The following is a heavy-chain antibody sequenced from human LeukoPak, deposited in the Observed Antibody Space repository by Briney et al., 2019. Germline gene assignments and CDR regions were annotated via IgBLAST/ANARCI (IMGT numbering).Heavy chain of an antibody. J-gene: IGHJ4*02. CDR1: GFTFSAYW. CDR2: IKTDGTTT. Sequence: GGSLRLSCAVSGFTFSAYWMNWVRQAPGKGLEWVSRIKTDGTTTTYADSVKGRFTISRDNARNTLYLQMNSLRAEDTAVYYCAKDSSILLWFGELSSWGQGTLVTVSS. V-gene: IGHV3-74*03. CDR3: AKDSSILLWFGELSS. D-gene: IGHD3-10*01.